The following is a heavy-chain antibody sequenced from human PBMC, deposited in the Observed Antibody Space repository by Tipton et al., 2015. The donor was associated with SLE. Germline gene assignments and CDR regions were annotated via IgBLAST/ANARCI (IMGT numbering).Heavy chain of an antibody. J-gene: IGHJ4*02. V-gene: IGHV4-59*04. Sequence: TLSLTCTVSGGSIRSHYWGWFRLPPGKELEWIGTVSHNGNSYYSPPLKNRVTISVDTSNNKFTLELNSVTAADTAIYYCAMDTSIWLRFDHWGQGTLVTVSS. D-gene: IGHD5-18*01. CDR2: VSHNGNS. CDR1: GGSIRSHY. CDR3: AMDTSIWLRFDH.